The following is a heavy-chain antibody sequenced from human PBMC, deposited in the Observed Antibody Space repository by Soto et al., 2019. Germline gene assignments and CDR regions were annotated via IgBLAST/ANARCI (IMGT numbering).Heavy chain of an antibody. V-gene: IGHV1-8*01. J-gene: IGHJ5*02. CDR3: ARVAVAARPRWYNWFDP. CDR2: VNPNSGGT. D-gene: IGHD2-15*01. CDR1: GYTFTDYD. Sequence: QEQLVQSGAEVKKPGASVKVSCKTSGYTFTDYDINWVRQATGQGLEWIGWVNPNSGGTGYAQKFQGRVTMTRSASLSTAYLELSSLRSEDTAVYYCARVAVAARPRWYNWFDPWGQGTLVTVSS.